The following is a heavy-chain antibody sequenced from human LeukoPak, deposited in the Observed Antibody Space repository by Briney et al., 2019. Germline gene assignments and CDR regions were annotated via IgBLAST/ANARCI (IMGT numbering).Heavy chain of an antibody. CDR3: AGYYDFWSGNYNWFDP. J-gene: IGHJ5*02. CDR1: GGSISSGGYY. Sequence: PSETLSLTCTVSGGSISSGGYYWSWIRQPPGKGLEWIGYIYHSGSTYYNPSLKSRVTISVDRSKNQFSLKLSSVTAADTAVYYCAGYYDFWSGNYNWFDPWGQGTLVTVSS. D-gene: IGHD3-3*01. CDR2: IYHSGST. V-gene: IGHV4-30-2*01.